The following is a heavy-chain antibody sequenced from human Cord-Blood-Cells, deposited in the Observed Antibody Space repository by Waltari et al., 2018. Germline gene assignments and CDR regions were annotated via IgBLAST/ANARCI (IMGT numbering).Heavy chain of an antibody. V-gene: IGHV3-53*01. Sequence: EVQLVESGGGLIQPGGSLRLSCAASGFTVSSNSISWVSQAPGKGLEWVSVIYSGGSTYYADSVKGRFTISRDNSKNTLYLQMNSLRAEDTAVYYCARGYNWNDGGAYWGQGTLVTVSS. CDR3: ARGYNWNDGGAY. CDR2: IYSGGST. CDR1: GFTVSSNS. J-gene: IGHJ4*02. D-gene: IGHD1-20*01.